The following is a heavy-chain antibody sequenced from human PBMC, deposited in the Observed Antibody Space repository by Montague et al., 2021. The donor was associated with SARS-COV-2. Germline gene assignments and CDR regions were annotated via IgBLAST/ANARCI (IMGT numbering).Heavy chain of an antibody. CDR2: IYYTGST. V-gene: IGHV4-59*01. D-gene: IGHD1-1*01. CDR3: ARAQNTCFIANCVNYFEV. J-gene: IGHJ4*02. CDR1: GGSISSYY. Sequence: SETLSLTCGVSGGSISSYYWSWIRQPPGKGLEWIGYIYYTGSTKYNPSLKTRVTLSLDTPKNHFSLKLSSVTAADTAVYYCARAQNTCFIANCVNYFEVWGLGALVTVSS.